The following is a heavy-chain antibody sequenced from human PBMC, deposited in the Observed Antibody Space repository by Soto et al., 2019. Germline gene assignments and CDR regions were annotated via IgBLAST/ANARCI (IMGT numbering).Heavy chain of an antibody. Sequence: GGSLRLSCVASGFTFSNAWMSWVRQVPGKGLEWIGRITSKSAGATTAYAAPVTGRFTVSRDDLKKTLYLQVNSLKTEDTGIYYCYTEHTLFMAHWGQGTLVTVS. V-gene: IGHV3-15*01. J-gene: IGHJ4*02. CDR2: ITSKSAGATT. CDR3: YTEHTLFMAH. CDR1: GFTFSNAW.